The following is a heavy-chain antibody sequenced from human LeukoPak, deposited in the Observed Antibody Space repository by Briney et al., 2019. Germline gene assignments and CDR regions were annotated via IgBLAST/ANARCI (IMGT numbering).Heavy chain of an antibody. D-gene: IGHD2-2*01. Sequence: ASVKVSCKASGYTFTGYYMHWVRQAPGQGFEWMGWINPNSGGINYAQKFQGRVTMTRDTSINTAYMELNSLISDDTAFHYCATIGSCDSTRCSPTKWGQGTLVTVSS. CDR2: INPNSGGI. CDR1: GYTFTGYY. J-gene: IGHJ4*02. V-gene: IGHV1-2*02. CDR3: ATIGSCDSTRCSPTK.